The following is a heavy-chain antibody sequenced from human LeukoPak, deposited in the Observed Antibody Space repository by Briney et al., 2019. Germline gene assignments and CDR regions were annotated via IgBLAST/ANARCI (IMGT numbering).Heavy chain of an antibody. J-gene: IGHJ4*02. Sequence: GGSLRLSCAASGFTFSTYNMNWVRQAPGKGLEWVSSITSGGGYTYYADSVKGRFTTSRDNAKNSLSLRLDSLRAEDTAVYYCARGHYDVLTSSYKWAPDYWGQGTLVTVSS. D-gene: IGHD3-9*01. V-gene: IGHV3-21*06. CDR1: GFTFSTYN. CDR2: ITSGGGYT. CDR3: ARGHYDVLTSSYKWAPDY.